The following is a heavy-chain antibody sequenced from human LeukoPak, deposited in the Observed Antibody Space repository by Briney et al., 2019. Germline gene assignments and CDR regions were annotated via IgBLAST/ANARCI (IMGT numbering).Heavy chain of an antibody. J-gene: IGHJ4*02. CDR1: GFTFSSYA. D-gene: IGHD2-2*01. CDR2: ISGSGGST. Sequence: GGSLRLSCAASGFTFSSYAMSWVRQAPGKGLEWVSAISGSGGSTYYAGSVKGRFTISRDNSKNTLYLQMNSLRAEDTAVYYCAKTLGYCSSTSCYALDYWGQGTLVTVSS. CDR3: AKTLGYCSSTSCYALDY. V-gene: IGHV3-23*01.